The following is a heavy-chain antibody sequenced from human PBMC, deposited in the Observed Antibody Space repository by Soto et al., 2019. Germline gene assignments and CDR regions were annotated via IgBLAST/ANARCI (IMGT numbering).Heavy chain of an antibody. J-gene: IGHJ4*02. CDR1: GYTLTELS. CDR2: FDPEDGET. CDR3: ATEGPWCSSTSCYLT. D-gene: IGHD2-2*01. V-gene: IGHV1-24*01. Sequence: GASVKVSCKVSGYTLTELSMHWVRQAPGKGLEWMGGFDPEDGETIYAQKFQGRVTMTEDTSTDTAYMELSSLRSEDTAVYYCATEGPWCSSTSCYLTWGQGTLVTVSS.